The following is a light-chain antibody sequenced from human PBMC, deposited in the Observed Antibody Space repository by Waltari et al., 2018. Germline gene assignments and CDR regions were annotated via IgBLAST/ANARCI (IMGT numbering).Light chain of an antibody. V-gene: IGKV4-1*01. Sequence: IVMTQSPDSLAVSLGERATINCKSSQSVLYSSNNKNYLAWYQQKPGQPPKLLIYWASTRESVVPDRFSGSGSGTDFTLTISSLQAEDVAVYYCQQYYSTPWTFGQGTKVEIK. CDR1: QSVLYSSNNKNY. CDR2: WAS. J-gene: IGKJ1*01. CDR3: QQYYSTPWT.